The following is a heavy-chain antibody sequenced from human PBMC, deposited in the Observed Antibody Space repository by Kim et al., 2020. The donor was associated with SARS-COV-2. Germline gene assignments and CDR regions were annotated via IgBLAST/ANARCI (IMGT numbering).Heavy chain of an antibody. CDR3: ARGPGIAVAGTDY. D-gene: IGHD6-19*01. CDR2: ISYDGSNK. J-gene: IGHJ4*02. CDR1: GFTFSSYA. V-gene: IGHV3-30*04. Sequence: GGSLRLSCAASGFTFSSYAMHWVRQAPGKGLEWVAVISYDGSNKYYADSVKGRFTISRDNSKNTLYLQMNSLRAEDTAVYYCARGPGIAVAGTDYWGQGTLVTVPS.